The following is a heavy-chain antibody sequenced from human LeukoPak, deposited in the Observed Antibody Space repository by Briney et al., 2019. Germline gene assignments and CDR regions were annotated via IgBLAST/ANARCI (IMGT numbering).Heavy chain of an antibody. V-gene: IGHV5-10-1*01. CDR1: GYSFTSYW. D-gene: IGHD4-17*01. CDR3: ARRVGGDYPWYFDY. CDR2: IDPSDSYT. J-gene: IGHJ4*02. Sequence: GESLKISCKGSGYSFTSYWISWVRQMPGKGLEWMGRIDPSDSYTNYSPSFQGHVTISADKSISTAFLQWSSLKASDTAMYYCARRVGGDYPWYFDYWGQGTLVTVSS.